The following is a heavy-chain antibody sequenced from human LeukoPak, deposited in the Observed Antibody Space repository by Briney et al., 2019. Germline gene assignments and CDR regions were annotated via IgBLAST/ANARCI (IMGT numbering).Heavy chain of an antibody. J-gene: IGHJ6*03. D-gene: IGHD2-2*01. CDR3: ARDAIVVPAAIRQGFMDV. V-gene: IGHV3-21*01. CDR2: ISSSSSYI. CDR1: GFTFSSYS. Sequence: GGSLRLSCAASGFTFSSYSMNWVRQAPGKGLEWVSSISSSSSYIYYADSVKGRFTISRDNAKNSLYLQMNSLRAEDTAVYYCARDAIVVPAAIRQGFMDVWGKGTTVTVSS.